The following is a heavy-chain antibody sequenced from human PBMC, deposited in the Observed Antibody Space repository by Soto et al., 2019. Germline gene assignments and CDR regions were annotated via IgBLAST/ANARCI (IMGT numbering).Heavy chain of an antibody. CDR3: ARVPSPSSGWYDY. CDR2: IWYDGSNK. Sequence: GGSLRLSCAASGFTFSSYGMHWVRQAPGKGLEWVAVIWYDGSNKYYADSVKGRFTISRDNSKNTLYLQMNSLRAEDTAVYYCARVPSPSSGWYDYWGQGTLVTVSS. CDR1: GFTFSSYG. V-gene: IGHV3-33*01. D-gene: IGHD6-19*01. J-gene: IGHJ4*02.